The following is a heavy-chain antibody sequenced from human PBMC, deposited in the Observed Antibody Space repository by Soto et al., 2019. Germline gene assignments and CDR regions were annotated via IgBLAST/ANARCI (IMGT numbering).Heavy chain of an antibody. Sequence: RSRTCSVSGGSISTVGHYWTWIRQPPGKGLEWIGSIYHTGSTYYSKSLRSRLTMSVDTSKSQFSLRLSSVTAADTAVYYCARATGTLRSRNCDYWGQGSLVT. CDR3: ARATGTLRSRNCDY. CDR2: IYHTGST. CDR1: GGSISTVGHY. V-gene: IGHV4-31*03. J-gene: IGHJ4*02. D-gene: IGHD1-1*01.